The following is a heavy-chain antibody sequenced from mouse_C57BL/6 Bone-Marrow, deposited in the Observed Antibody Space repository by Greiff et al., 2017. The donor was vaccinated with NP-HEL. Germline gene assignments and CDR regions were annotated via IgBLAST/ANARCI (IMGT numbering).Heavy chain of an antibody. CDR3: ARDRGIHY. CDR1: GFTFSSYA. V-gene: IGHV5-4*01. J-gene: IGHJ3*01. Sequence: EVKLMESGGGLVKPGGSLKLSCAASGFTFSSYAMSWVRQTPEKRLEWVATISDGGSYTYYPDNVKGRFTISRDNAKNNLYLQMSHLKSEDTAMYYCARDRGIHYWGQGTLVTVSA. CDR2: ISDGGSYT. D-gene: IGHD3-1*01.